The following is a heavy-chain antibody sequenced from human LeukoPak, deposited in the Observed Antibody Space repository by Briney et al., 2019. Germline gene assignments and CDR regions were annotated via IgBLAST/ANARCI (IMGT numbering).Heavy chain of an antibody. CDR2: IYHSGST. J-gene: IGHJ5*02. CDR1: GGSISSGGYS. D-gene: IGHD4-23*01. V-gene: IGHV4-30-2*01. Sequence: SETLSLTCAVSGGSISSGGYSWSWIRQPPGKGLEWIGYIYHSGSTYYNPSLKSRVSISVDRSKNQFSLKLSSVTAADTAVYYCARGPTTVVTPDWFDPWGQGTLVTVSS. CDR3: ARGPTTVVTPDWFDP.